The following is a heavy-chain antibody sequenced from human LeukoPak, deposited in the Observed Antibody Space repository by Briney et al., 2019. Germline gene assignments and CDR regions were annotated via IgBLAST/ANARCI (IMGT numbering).Heavy chain of an antibody. V-gene: IGHV4-39*01. CDR1: GGSISTSSYY. CDR2: IYYSGST. D-gene: IGHD5-24*01. CDR3: ATMTIFYAFDI. Sequence: SETLSLTCTVSGGSISTSSYYWGWIRQPPGKGLEWIGSIYYSGSTYYNPSLKSRVTISVDTSKNQFSLKLSSVTAADTAVYYCATMTIFYAFDIWGQGTMVTVSS. J-gene: IGHJ3*02.